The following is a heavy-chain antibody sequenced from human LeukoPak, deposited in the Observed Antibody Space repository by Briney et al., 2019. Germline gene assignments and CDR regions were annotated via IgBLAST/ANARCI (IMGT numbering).Heavy chain of an antibody. CDR2: IYYSGST. V-gene: IGHV4-31*03. CDR3: ARGGYDYVWGSYRPVHFDY. CDR1: GGSISSGGYY. D-gene: IGHD3-16*02. J-gene: IGHJ4*02. Sequence: PSETLSLTCTVSGGSISSGGYYWSWIRRHPGKGLEWIGYIYYSGSTYYNPSLKSRVTISVDTSKNQFSLKLSSVTAADTAVYYCARGGYDYVWGSYRPVHFDYWGQGTLVTVSS.